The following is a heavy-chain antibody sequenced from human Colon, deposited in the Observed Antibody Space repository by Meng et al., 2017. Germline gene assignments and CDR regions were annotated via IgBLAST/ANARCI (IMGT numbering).Heavy chain of an antibody. V-gene: IGHV3-74*01. D-gene: IGHD1-26*01. CDR3: AAFRSGKIDY. Sequence: GQLWGVGGGLGPPGWFLVSSCAASEFTFSSYWMHWVRQAPGKGRVWVSRISSDGSSTIYADSVKGRFTISRDNAKNTLSLQMNSLRAEDTAVYYCAAFRSGKIDYWGQGTLVTVSS. CDR2: ISSDGSST. J-gene: IGHJ4*02. CDR1: EFTFSSYW.